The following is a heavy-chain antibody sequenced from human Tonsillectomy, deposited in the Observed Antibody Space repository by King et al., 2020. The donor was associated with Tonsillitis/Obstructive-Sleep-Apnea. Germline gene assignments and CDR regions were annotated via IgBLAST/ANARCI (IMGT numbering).Heavy chain of an antibody. CDR3: YSQEVVPAANFDY. V-gene: IGHV4-39*01. CDR2: IYYSGST. Sequence: QLQESGPGLVKPSETLSLTCTVSGGSISSSSYYWGWIRQPPGKGLEWIGSIYYSGSTYYNPSLKSRVTISVDTSKNQFSLKLSSVTAADTAVYYCYSQEVVPAANFDYWGQGTLVTVSS. J-gene: IGHJ4*02. CDR1: GGSISSSSYY. D-gene: IGHD2-2*01.